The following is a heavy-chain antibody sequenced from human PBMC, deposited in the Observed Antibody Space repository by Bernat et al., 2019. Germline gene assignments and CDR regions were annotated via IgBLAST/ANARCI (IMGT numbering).Heavy chain of an antibody. V-gene: IGHV3-7*04. D-gene: IGHD3-16*02. Sequence: EGQLVESGGGLVQPGGSLRLSCVASGFTFSDYWVTWVRQAPGKGLEWVANIKQDGSEKYYVDSVKGRFTISRDNAKNSLYLQMNSLRAEDTAVYYCARYRRISDLDPYFYYMDVWGKGTTVTVSS. J-gene: IGHJ6*03. CDR2: IKQDGSEK. CDR1: GFTFSDYW. CDR3: ARYRRISDLDPYFYYMDV.